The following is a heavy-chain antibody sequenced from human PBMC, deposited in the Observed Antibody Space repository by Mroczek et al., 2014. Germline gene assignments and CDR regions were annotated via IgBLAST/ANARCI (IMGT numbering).Heavy chain of an antibody. J-gene: IGHJ4*02. CDR2: MNPNSGNT. V-gene: IGHV1-8*01. CDR1: GYTFTSYD. D-gene: IGHD3-22*01. Sequence: SGAEVKKPGASVKVSCKASGYTFTSYDINWVRQATGQGLEWMGWMNPNSGNTGYAQKFQGRVTMTRNTSISTAYMELSSLRSEDTAVYYCARGLYYDSSGYYPPSGYWGQGTLVTVSS. CDR3: ARGLYYDSSGYYPPSGY.